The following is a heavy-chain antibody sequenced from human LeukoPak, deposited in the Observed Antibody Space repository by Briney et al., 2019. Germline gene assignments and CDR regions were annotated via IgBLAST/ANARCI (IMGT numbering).Heavy chain of an antibody. CDR3: ATDHRIQLWLAWFEP. J-gene: IGHJ5*02. Sequence: GGSLRLSCAASGFTFSSYAMSWVRQAPGKGLEWVSAISGSGGSTYYADSVKGRFTISRDNSKNSLYLQMNSLRAEHTAVYYCATDHRIQLWLAWFEPWGQGTLVTVSS. CDR1: GFTFSSYA. CDR2: ISGSGGST. V-gene: IGHV3-23*01. D-gene: IGHD5-18*01.